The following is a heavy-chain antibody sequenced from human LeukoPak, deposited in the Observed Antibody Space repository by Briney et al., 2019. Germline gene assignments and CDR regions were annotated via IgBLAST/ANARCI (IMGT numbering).Heavy chain of an antibody. V-gene: IGHV3-30-3*01. Sequence: GGSLRLSCAASGFTFSSYAMHWVRQAPGKGLEWVAVISYDGSNKYYADSVEGRFTISRDNSKNTLYLQMNSLRAEDTAVYYCASPSGSYGAAFDIWGQGTMVTVSS. D-gene: IGHD1-26*01. CDR3: ASPSGSYGAAFDI. J-gene: IGHJ3*02. CDR2: ISYDGSNK. CDR1: GFTFSSYA.